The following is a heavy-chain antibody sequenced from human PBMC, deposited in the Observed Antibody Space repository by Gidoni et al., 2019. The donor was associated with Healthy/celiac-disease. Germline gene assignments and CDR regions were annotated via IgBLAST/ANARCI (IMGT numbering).Heavy chain of an antibody. CDR2: ISYDGSNK. CDR1: GFTFSSYA. CDR3: ARDLNWNYAIDY. J-gene: IGHJ4*02. D-gene: IGHD1-7*01. Sequence: QVQLVESGGGVVQPGRSLRLSCAASGFTFSSYAMHWVRQAPGKGLEWVAVISYDGSNKYYADSVKGRFTISRDNSKNTLYLQMNSLRAEDTAVYYCARDLNWNYAIDYWGQGTLVTVSS. V-gene: IGHV3-30*01.